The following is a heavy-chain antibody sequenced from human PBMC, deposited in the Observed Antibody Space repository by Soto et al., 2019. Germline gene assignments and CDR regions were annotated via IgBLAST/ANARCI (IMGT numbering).Heavy chain of an antibody. J-gene: IGHJ5*02. D-gene: IGHD6-6*01. CDR1: GFTFSSYW. V-gene: IGHV3-7*01. CDR2: IKQDGSEK. Sequence: SGFTFSSYWMSWVRQAPGKGLEWVANIKQDGSEKYYVDSVKGRFTISRDNAKNSLYLQMNSLRAEDTAVYYCARSIAARLNLCDPGGQGTL. CDR3: ARSIAARLNLCDP.